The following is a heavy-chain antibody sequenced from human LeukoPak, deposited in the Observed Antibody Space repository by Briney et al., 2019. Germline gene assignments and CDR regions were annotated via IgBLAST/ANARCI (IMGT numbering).Heavy chain of an antibody. D-gene: IGHD5-12*01. Sequence: GGSLRLSCAASGFTFSSYSMNWVRQAPGKGLEWVSSISSSSSYIYYADSVKGRFTISRDNAKNTVYLQMNSLRAEDTAVYYCARRKYGGYFIAYWGQGTLVTVSS. V-gene: IGHV3-21*01. CDR2: ISSSSSYI. CDR3: ARRKYGGYFIAY. CDR1: GFTFSSYS. J-gene: IGHJ4*02.